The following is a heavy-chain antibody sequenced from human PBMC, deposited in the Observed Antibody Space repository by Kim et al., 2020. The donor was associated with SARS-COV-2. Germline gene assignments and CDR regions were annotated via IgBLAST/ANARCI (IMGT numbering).Heavy chain of an antibody. J-gene: IGHJ4*02. Sequence: ASVKVSCKASGYTFTSYAMNWVRQAPGQGLEWMGWINTNTRNPTYAQGFTGRFVFSLDTSVSTAYLQISSLKAEDTAVYYCARVVGEGFFDEYYFDYWGQGTLVTVSS. CDR1: GYTFTSYA. CDR3: ARVVGEGFFDEYYFDY. D-gene: IGHD1-26*01. CDR2: INTNTRNP. V-gene: IGHV7-4-1*02.